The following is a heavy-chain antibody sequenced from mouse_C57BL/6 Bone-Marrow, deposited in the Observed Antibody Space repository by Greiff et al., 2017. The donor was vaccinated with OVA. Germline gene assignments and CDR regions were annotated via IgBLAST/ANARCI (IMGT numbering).Heavy chain of an antibody. D-gene: IGHD1-3*01. Sequence: DVKLVESGGGLVKPGGSLKLSCAASGFTFSSYTMSWVRQTPEKRLEWVATISGGGGNTYYPDSVKGRFTISRDNAKNTLYLQMSSLRSEDTALYYCARPSYKYYAMDYWGQGTSVTVSS. J-gene: IGHJ4*01. V-gene: IGHV5-9*01. CDR1: GFTFSSYT. CDR3: ARPSYKYYAMDY. CDR2: ISGGGGNT.